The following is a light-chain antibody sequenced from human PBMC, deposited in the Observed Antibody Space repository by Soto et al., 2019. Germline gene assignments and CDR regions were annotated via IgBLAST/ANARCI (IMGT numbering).Light chain of an antibody. CDR1: SNDVGGYNY. CDR3: SSFTSTYTLV. Sequence: QSALTQPASVSGSPGQSIAISCTGTSNDVGGYNYVSWYQQHPGKTPKLIIYEVTNRPSGVSNRFSGSKSGNTASLTISGLQAEDEADYYCSSFTSTYTLVFGGGTKVTVL. J-gene: IGLJ2*01. V-gene: IGLV2-14*01. CDR2: EVT.